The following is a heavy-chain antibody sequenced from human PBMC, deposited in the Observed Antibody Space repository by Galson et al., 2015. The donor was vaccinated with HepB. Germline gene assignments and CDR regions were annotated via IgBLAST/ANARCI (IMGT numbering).Heavy chain of an antibody. D-gene: IGHD6-13*01. V-gene: IGHV3-7*03. CDR3: ARLAAAGLYYFDY. Sequence: SLRLSCAASGFTFSSYWMSWVRQAPGKGLEWVANIKQDGSEKYYVDSVKGRFTISRDNAKNSLYLQMNSLRAEDTAVYYCARLAAAGLYYFDYWGQGTLVTVSS. J-gene: IGHJ4*02. CDR1: GFTFSSYW. CDR2: IKQDGSEK.